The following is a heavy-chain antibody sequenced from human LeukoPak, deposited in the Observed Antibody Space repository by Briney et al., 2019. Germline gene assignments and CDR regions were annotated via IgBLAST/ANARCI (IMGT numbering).Heavy chain of an antibody. J-gene: IGHJ6*03. Sequence: ASVKVSCTASGGTFSSYAISWVRQAPGQGLEWMGGIIPIFGTANYAQKFQGRVTITADESTSTAYMELSSLRSEDTAVYYCARDRGTTPYYYYMDVWGKGTTVTVSS. CDR2: IIPIFGTA. CDR1: GGTFSSYA. D-gene: IGHD2-15*01. CDR3: ARDRGTTPYYYYMDV. V-gene: IGHV1-69*13.